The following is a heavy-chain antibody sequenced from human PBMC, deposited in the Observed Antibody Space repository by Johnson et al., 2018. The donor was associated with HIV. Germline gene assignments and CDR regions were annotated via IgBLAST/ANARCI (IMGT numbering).Heavy chain of an antibody. Sequence: VQLVESGGDLVKPGGSLRLSCAASGFIFSDHFMDWVRQAPGKGLEWVGRIRNKPSSYSTEYAASVEGRFTVSRDVSKNSVYLQMSSLKTEDTAVYYCARDTPGGQSWFRENKYAFDIWGQGTMVTVSS. J-gene: IGHJ3*02. V-gene: IGHV3-72*01. CDR1: GFIFSDHF. CDR2: IRNKPSSYST. CDR3: ARDTPGGQSWFRENKYAFDI. D-gene: IGHD3-10*01.